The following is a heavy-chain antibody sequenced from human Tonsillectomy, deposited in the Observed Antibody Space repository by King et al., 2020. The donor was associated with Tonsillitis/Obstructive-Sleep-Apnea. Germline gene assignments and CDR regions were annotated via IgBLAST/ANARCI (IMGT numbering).Heavy chain of an antibody. CDR2: IYYSGST. V-gene: IGHV4-31*03. J-gene: IGHJ2*01. CDR3: ARDPLSWYFDL. Sequence: VQLQESGPGLVKPSQTLSLTCTVSGGSITSGSYYWSWIRQHPGKGLEWIGYIYYSGSTYYNPSLKSRVTISVDTSKNQFSLKLTSVTAADTAAADTAVYYCARDPLSWYFDLWGRGTLVTVSS. CDR1: GGSITSGSYY.